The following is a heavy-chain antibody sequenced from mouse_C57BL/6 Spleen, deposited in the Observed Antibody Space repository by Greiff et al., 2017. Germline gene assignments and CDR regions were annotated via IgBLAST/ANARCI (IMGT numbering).Heavy chain of an antibody. D-gene: IGHD3-2*02. CDR2: IYPRSGNT. CDR3: ARSGSSGYEAMDY. Sequence: LVESGAELARPGASVKLSCKASGYTFTSYGISWVKQRTGQGLEWIGEIYPRSGNTYYNEKFKGKATLTADKSSSTAYMELRSLTSEDSAVYFCARSGSSGYEAMDYWGQGTSVTVSS. V-gene: IGHV1-81*01. J-gene: IGHJ4*01. CDR1: GYTFTSYG.